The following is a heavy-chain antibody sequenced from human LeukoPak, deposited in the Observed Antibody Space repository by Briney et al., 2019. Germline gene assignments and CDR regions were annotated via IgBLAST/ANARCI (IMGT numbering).Heavy chain of an antibody. V-gene: IGHV1-8*01. CDR3: ARAAGWGLGLGRWDYFDY. D-gene: IGHD6-19*01. CDR1: GYTFTSYD. J-gene: IGHJ4*02. Sequence: ASVKVSCKASGYTFTSYDINWVRQATGQGLEWMGWMNPNSGNTGYAQKFQGRVTMTRNTSISTAYMELSSLRSEDTAVYYCARAAGWGLGLGRWDYFDYWGQGTLVTVSS. CDR2: MNPNSGNT.